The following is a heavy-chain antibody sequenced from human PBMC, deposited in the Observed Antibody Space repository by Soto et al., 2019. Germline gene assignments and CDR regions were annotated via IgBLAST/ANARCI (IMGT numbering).Heavy chain of an antibody. CDR3: ARDTRWLVYGSIHI. CDR2: IKQDGSEK. D-gene: IGHD3-10*01. CDR1: GFTFSSDW. J-gene: IGHJ3*02. V-gene: IGHV3-7*01. Sequence: GGTLRLSCAVSGFTFSSDWMSWVRQAPGKGLEWVANIKQDGSEKYYVDSVKGRFTISRDNAKNSLYLQMNSLRAEDTAVYYFARDTRWLVYGSIHIWGQGTMGTV.